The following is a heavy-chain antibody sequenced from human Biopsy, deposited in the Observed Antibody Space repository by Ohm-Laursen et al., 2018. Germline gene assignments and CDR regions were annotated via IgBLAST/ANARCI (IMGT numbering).Heavy chain of an antibody. J-gene: IGHJ6*02. Sequence: VKVSCNASGNTFATYHIHWVRQAPGQGLEWMGVISPSGATTSFSQKFQGRITMTRDTSTGTVYMDLNSLGSEDTAVYYCARAGVGSDGTDSYYYGMDVWGPGTTVTVSS. CDR2: ISPSGATT. CDR3: ARAGVGSDGTDSYYYGMDV. CDR1: GNTFATYH. V-gene: IGHV1-46*01. D-gene: IGHD5-24*01.